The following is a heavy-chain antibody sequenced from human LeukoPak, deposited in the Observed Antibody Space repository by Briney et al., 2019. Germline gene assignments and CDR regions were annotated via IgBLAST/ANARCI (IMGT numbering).Heavy chain of an antibody. Sequence: GGSLRLSCAASGFTFSSYAMHWVRQAPGKGLEWVAVISYDGSNKYYADSVKGRFTISRDNSKNMLYLQMNSLRAEDTAVYYCARRGAHDAFDIWGQGTMVTVSS. V-gene: IGHV3-30-3*01. D-gene: IGHD3-10*01. CDR1: GFTFSSYA. CDR3: ARRGAHDAFDI. CDR2: ISYDGSNK. J-gene: IGHJ3*02.